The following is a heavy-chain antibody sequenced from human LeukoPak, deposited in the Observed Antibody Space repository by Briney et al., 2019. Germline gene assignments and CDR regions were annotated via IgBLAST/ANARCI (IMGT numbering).Heavy chain of an antibody. CDR2: IIPMFGAT. Sequence: SVKVPCKASGGTFSTYSINWVRQAPGQGLEWMGGIIPMFGATNHALSFQGKVTFTADESTSTAYMELSSLRSEDTAVYYCARGDYGGWAEYFLHWGQGTLVIVSS. V-gene: IGHV1-69*01. CDR3: ARGDYGGWAEYFLH. CDR1: GGTFSTYS. D-gene: IGHD4-23*01. J-gene: IGHJ1*01.